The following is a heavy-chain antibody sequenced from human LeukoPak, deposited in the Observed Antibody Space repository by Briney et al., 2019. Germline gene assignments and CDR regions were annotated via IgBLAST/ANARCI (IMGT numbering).Heavy chain of an antibody. CDR3: ARHLSMVTTGWDY. V-gene: IGHV4-39*01. D-gene: IGHD4-17*01. Sequence: LETLSLTCTVSGGSISNTNYYWGWIRQPPGKGLEWIGSIYYSGNTYYNPSLKSRVTISVDTSKNQFSLRLDSVTAADTALFYCARHLSMVTTGWDYWGQGTLVTVFS. CDR2: IYYSGNT. J-gene: IGHJ4*02. CDR1: GGSISNTNYY.